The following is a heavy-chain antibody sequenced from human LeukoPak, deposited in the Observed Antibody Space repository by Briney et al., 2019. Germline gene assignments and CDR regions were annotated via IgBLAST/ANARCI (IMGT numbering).Heavy chain of an antibody. V-gene: IGHV3-21*01. Sequence: PGGSLRLSCAASGFTFSSYSMNWVRQAPGKGLEWVSSISSSSSYIYYADPVKGRFTISRDNAKNSLYLQMNSLRAEDTAVYYCALASSSTSCYDYWGQGTLVTVSS. D-gene: IGHD2-2*01. CDR2: ISSSSSYI. CDR3: ALASSSTSCYDY. J-gene: IGHJ4*02. CDR1: GFTFSSYS.